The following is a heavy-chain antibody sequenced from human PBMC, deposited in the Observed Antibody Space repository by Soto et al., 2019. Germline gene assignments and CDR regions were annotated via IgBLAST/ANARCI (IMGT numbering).Heavy chain of an antibody. Sequence: GGSLRLSCAASGFTFDDYGMSWVRQAPGKGLEWVSGINWNGGSTGYADSVKGRFTISRDNAKNSLYLQMNSLRAEDTALYYCARVAYYYDSSGLPGRFDYWGQGTLVTVPQ. D-gene: IGHD3-22*01. CDR1: GFTFDDYG. V-gene: IGHV3-20*04. CDR3: ARVAYYYDSSGLPGRFDY. CDR2: INWNGGST. J-gene: IGHJ4*02.